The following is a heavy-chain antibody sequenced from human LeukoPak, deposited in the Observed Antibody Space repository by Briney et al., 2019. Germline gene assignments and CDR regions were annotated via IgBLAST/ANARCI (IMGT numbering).Heavy chain of an antibody. V-gene: IGHV1-2*02. CDR3: ASSYAGYSSGWEFDY. D-gene: IGHD6-19*01. CDR1: GYTFTGYY. J-gene: IGHJ4*02. CDR2: INPNSGGT. Sequence: ASVKVSCKASGYTFTGYYMHRVRQAPGQGLEWMGWINPNSGGTNYAQKFQGRVTMTRDTSISTAYMELSRLRSDDTAVYYCASSYAGYSSGWEFDYWGQGTLVTVSS.